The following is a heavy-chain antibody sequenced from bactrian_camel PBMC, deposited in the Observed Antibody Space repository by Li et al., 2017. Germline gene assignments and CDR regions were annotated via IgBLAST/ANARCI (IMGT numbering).Heavy chain of an antibody. J-gene: IGHJ4*01. Sequence: VQLVESGGGLVQPGESLTLSCVASGFAFSTSSMSWVRQTPGTGLEWVARINSGGGRTDYADSVKGRFTISRDNAKNMLYLQLNSLKTEDTAMYYCGLGRTVVTPRGQGTQVTVS. CDR3: GLGRTVVTP. D-gene: IGHD6*01. CDR2: INSGGGRT. V-gene: IGHV3S40*01. CDR1: GFAFSTSS.